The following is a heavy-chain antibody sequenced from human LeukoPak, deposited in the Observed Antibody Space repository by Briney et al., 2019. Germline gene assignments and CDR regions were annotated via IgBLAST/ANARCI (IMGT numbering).Heavy chain of an antibody. CDR1: GFIFGDHA. J-gene: IGHJ4*02. D-gene: IGHD3-3*01. CDR3: SRDFGVVSPYYLDY. Sequence: GGSLRLSCTASGFIFGDHAMSWVRQAAGKGLEWVGIIRSKAYGGTTEYAASVKGRFTVSRDDSKSIAYLQMNSLKTEDTAVYYCSRDFGVVSPYYLDYWGQGTVVTVSS. CDR2: IRSKAYGGTT. V-gene: IGHV3-49*04.